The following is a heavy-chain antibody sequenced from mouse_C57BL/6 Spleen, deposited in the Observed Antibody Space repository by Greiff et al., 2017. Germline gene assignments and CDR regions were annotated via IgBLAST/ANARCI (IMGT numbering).Heavy chain of an antibody. V-gene: IGHV5-2*01. CDR3: ARHYDGSPYWYFDV. J-gene: IGHJ1*03. CDR2: INSDGGST. D-gene: IGHD1-1*01. Sequence: EVQRVESGGGLVQPGESLKLSCESNEYEFPSHDMSWVRKTPEKRLELVAAINSDGGSTYYPDTMERRFIISGDNTKRSLYLQMSRLRSEDTALFCCARHYDGSPYWYFDVWGTGTTVTVSS. CDR1: EYEFPSHD.